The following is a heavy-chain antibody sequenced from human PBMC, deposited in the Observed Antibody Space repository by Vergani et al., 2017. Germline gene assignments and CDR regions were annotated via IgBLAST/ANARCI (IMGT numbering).Heavy chain of an antibody. CDR2: VSGSSAIP. CDR1: GFSFPGYA. J-gene: IGHJ4*02. Sequence: EVQLLESGGGLLQPGGSLRLSCEASGFSFPGYAMSWVRQAPGKGLEWVSSVSGSSAIPYYADSVKGRFIISRDNSKNTLHLQMNSLRADDTAVYYCTKGSRGYTGYFFDYWGQGTLATVSS. V-gene: IGHV3-23*01. D-gene: IGHD5-12*01. CDR3: TKGSRGYTGYFFDY.